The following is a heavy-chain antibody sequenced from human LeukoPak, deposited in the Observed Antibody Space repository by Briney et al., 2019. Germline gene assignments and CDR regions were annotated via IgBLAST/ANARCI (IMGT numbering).Heavy chain of an antibody. V-gene: IGHV3-30-3*01. J-gene: IGHJ3*02. CDR3: ARVRVTTKSDDAFDI. D-gene: IGHD4-17*01. Sequence: GGSLRLSCAASGFTFSSYAMHWVRQAPGKGLEWVAVISYDGSNKYYADSVKGRFTISRDNSKNTLYLQMNSLRAEDTAVYYCARVRVTTKSDDAFDIWGQGTMVTVSS. CDR1: GFTFSSYA. CDR2: ISYDGSNK.